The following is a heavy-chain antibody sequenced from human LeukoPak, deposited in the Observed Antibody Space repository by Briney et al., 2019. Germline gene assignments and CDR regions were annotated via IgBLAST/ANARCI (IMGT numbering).Heavy chain of an antibody. CDR2: INPNSGGT. Sequence: ASVNLSCNGSGYTFTGYYMHWVRQAPGQPLEWMEWINPNSGGTNYAQKFQGRITMTRGTSISTAYMELSRLRSDDTAVYYCAREIVVVPAATYNWFDPWGQGTLVTVS. V-gene: IGHV1-2*02. CDR1: GYTFTGYY. CDR3: AREIVVVPAATYNWFDP. J-gene: IGHJ5*02. D-gene: IGHD2-2*01.